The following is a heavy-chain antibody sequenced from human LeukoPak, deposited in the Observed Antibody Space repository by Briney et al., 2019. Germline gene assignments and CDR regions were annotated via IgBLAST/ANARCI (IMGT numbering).Heavy chain of an antibody. D-gene: IGHD2-21*02. CDR2: IKQDGSEK. CDR1: GFTFSSYW. CDR3: AKWGPYCVGDYCPALDS. Sequence: GGSLRLSCAASGFTFSSYWMSWVRQAPGKGLEWVANIKQDGSEKYYVDSMKGRFTISRDNAKESLYLQLNSLRAEDTAVYYCAKWGPYCVGDYCPALDSWGPGTLVTVSS. V-gene: IGHV3-7*01. J-gene: IGHJ4*02.